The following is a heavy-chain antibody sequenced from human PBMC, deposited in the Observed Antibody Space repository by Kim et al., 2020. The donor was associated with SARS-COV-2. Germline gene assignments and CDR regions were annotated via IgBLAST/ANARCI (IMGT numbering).Heavy chain of an antibody. D-gene: IGHD3-16*01. V-gene: IGHV6-1*01. Sequence: VAVKSRITINPDTSKNQFSLQLNSVTPGDTAVYYCARVGYSPRGDDAFDIWGQGTMVTVSS. J-gene: IGHJ3*02. CDR3: ARVGYSPRGDDAFDI.